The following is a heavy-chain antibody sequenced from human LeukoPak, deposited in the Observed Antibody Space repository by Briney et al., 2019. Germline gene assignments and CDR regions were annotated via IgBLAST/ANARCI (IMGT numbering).Heavy chain of an antibody. CDR3: ARSSGWYG. J-gene: IGHJ4*02. Sequence: PGGSLTLSCAASGFTFSSYEMNWVRQAPGKGLEWISYISSRGSTIYYADSVKGRFTISRDNAKNSLYLQMNSLRAEDTAVYYCARSSGWYGWAQGPVLSVSS. D-gene: IGHD6-19*01. CDR2: ISSRGSTI. CDR1: GFTFSSYE. V-gene: IGHV3-48*03.